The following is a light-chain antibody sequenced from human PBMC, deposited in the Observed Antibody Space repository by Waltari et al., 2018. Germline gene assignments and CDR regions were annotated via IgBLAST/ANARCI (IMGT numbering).Light chain of an antibody. CDR3: ASYTSTNTVI. CDR1: SSDLGGYHY. Sequence: QSALTQPASVSASPGQSITISCTGTSSDLGGYHYVSWYQQHPGKVPKLMIYDVARWPAGVANRFSGSKSGKTASLTSSGLQAEDEADYYCASYTSTNTVIFGGGTKVTVL. CDR2: DVA. J-gene: IGLJ2*01. V-gene: IGLV2-14*03.